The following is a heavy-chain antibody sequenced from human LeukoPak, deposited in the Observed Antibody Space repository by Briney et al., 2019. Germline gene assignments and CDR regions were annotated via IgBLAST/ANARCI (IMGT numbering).Heavy chain of an antibody. CDR3: AKYPRSSRPYPEWFDI. J-gene: IGHJ3*02. Sequence: TGGPLRLSCAASGFTFSSYSMNWVRQAPGKGLEWVSAISGSGGSTYYADSVKGRFTISRDNSKNTLYLQMNSLRAEDTAVYYCAKYPRSSRPYPEWFDIWGQGTMVTVSS. CDR2: ISGSGGST. V-gene: IGHV3-23*01. D-gene: IGHD1-14*01. CDR1: GFTFSSYS.